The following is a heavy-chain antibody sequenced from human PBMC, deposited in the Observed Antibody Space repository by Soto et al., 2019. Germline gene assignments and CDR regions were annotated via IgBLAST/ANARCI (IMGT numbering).Heavy chain of an antibody. CDR2: IYYSGST. J-gene: IGHJ6*02. CDR3: ASSYCSSTSCYRYYYYGMDV. CDR1: GGSISSGGYY. Sequence: QVQLQESGPGLVKPSQTLSLTCTVSGGSISSGGYYWSWIRQHPGKGLEWIGYIYYSGSTYYNPSLKSRVTISVDTSKNQFSLKLSSVTAADTAVYYCASSYCSSTSCYRYYYYGMDVWGQGTTVTVSS. V-gene: IGHV4-31*03. D-gene: IGHD2-2*01.